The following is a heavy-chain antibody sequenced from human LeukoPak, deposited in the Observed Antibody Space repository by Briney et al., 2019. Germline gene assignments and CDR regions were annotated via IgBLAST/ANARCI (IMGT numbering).Heavy chain of an antibody. Sequence: PGGSLRLSCAASGFTFSSYAMHWVRQAPGKGLEWVAVISYDGSNKYYADSVKGRFTISRDNSKNTLYLQMNSLRAEDTAVYYCARVRDPVVWDTAMETSDYWGQGTLVTVSS. CDR3: ARVRDPVVWDTAMETSDY. D-gene: IGHD5-18*01. J-gene: IGHJ4*02. CDR1: GFTFSSYA. V-gene: IGHV3-30-3*01. CDR2: ISYDGSNK.